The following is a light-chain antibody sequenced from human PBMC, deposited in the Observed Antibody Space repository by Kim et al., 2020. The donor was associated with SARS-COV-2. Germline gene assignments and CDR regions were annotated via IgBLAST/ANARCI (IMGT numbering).Light chain of an antibody. CDR1: SSDGGGYNY. CDR3: CSYGGSNNVV. Sequence: GQVVTISCTGTSSDGGGYNYVSWYQQHPGKAPKFMIYDVTKRPSGVPDRFSGSKSGNTASLTISGLQAEDEADYYCCSYGGSNNVVFGGGTQLTVL. CDR2: DVT. V-gene: IGLV2-11*01. J-gene: IGLJ2*01.